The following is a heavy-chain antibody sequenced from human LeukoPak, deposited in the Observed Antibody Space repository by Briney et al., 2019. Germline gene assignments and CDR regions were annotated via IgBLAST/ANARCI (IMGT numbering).Heavy chain of an antibody. Sequence: GGSLRLSCAASGFTFSSYAMSWVRQAPGKGLEWVSAITDGGGRTDYADSVKGRFTISRDNSKNSLYLRMISLRAEDTALYYCAKPATYYDILTGYDYWGQGTLVTVSS. J-gene: IGHJ4*02. CDR1: GFTFSSYA. CDR2: ITDGGGRT. V-gene: IGHV3-23*01. CDR3: AKPATYYDILTGYDY. D-gene: IGHD3-9*01.